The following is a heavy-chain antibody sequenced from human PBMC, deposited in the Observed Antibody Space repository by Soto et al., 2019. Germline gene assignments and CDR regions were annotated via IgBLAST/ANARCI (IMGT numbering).Heavy chain of an antibody. Sequence: QVQLVQSGAEVKKPGSSVKVSCKDSGGTFSTYSMIWVRQAPGQGLEWMGRIIPMLGIRNYAQWFQDRVTITADKSTATAHMELSSLRSEDTALYYCTIGSWSGEVFDIWGQGTMVTVSS. CDR1: GGTFSTYS. D-gene: IGHD2-21*01. V-gene: IGHV1-69*02. J-gene: IGHJ3*02. CDR2: IIPMLGIR. CDR3: TIGSWSGEVFDI.